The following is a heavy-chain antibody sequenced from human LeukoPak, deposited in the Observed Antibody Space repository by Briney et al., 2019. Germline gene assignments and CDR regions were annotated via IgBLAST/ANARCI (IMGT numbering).Heavy chain of an antibody. CDR1: GFTFSSYS. CDR2: ISSSSSYI. Sequence: GGSLRLSCAASGFTFSSYSMNWVRQAPGKGLEWVSSISSSSSYIYYADSVKGRFTISRDNAKNSLYLQMNSLRAEDTAVYYCARDRGGSYHDFDYWGQGTLVTVSS. CDR3: ARDRGGSYHDFDY. J-gene: IGHJ4*02. D-gene: IGHD1-26*01. V-gene: IGHV3-21*01.